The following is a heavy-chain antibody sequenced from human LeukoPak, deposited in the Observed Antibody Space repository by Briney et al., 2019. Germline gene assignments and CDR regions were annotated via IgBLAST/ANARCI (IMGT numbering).Heavy chain of an antibody. J-gene: IGHJ5*02. V-gene: IGHV1-46*01. Sequence: ASVKVSCKASGYTFTSYYVHWVRQSPGQGLEWMGMISPSGGSTNYAQSFQGRVTITRNTSISTAYMELSSLRSEDTAVYYCARGAVAGTWSWFDPWGQGTLVTVSS. CDR2: ISPSGGST. CDR1: GYTFTSYY. D-gene: IGHD6-19*01. CDR3: ARGAVAGTWSWFDP.